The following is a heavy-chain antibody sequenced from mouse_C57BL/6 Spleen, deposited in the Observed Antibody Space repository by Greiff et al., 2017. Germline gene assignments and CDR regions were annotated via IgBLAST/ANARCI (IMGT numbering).Heavy chain of an antibody. CDR2: ISSGGDYI. V-gene: IGHV5-9-1*02. Sequence: EVMLVESGEGLVKPGGSLKLSCAASGFTFSSYAMSWVRQTPETRLEWVAYISSGGDYIYYADTVKGRFTISRDNARNTLYLQMSSLKSEDTAMYYCTRDTVVARDWGQGTTLTVSS. CDR1: GFTFSSYA. J-gene: IGHJ2*01. D-gene: IGHD1-1*01. CDR3: TRDTVVARD.